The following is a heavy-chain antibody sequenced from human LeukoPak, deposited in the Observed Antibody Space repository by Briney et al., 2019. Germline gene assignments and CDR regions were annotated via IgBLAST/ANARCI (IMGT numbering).Heavy chain of an antibody. D-gene: IGHD5-18*01. CDR2: INHSGST. V-gene: IGHV4-34*01. CDR1: GGSFSNYY. Sequence: SETLSLTCAVYGGSFSNYYWSWIRQPPGKGLEWIGEINHSGSTNYNPSLKSRVTISVDTSKNQFSLKLSSVTAADTAVYYCARHPNTAMVDFDYWGQGTLVAVSS. J-gene: IGHJ4*02. CDR3: ARHPNTAMVDFDY.